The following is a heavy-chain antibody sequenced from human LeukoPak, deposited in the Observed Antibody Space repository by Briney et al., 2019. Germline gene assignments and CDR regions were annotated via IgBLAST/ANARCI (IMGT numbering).Heavy chain of an antibody. V-gene: IGHV3-23*01. CDR2: ISGSGGST. J-gene: IGHJ6*02. CDR3: AEEGYGDYVTFFYYYYGMDV. CDR1: GFTFSSYA. D-gene: IGHD4-17*01. Sequence: GGSLRLSCAASGFTFSSYAMSWVRQAPGKGLEWVSAISGSGGSTYYADSVKGRFTISRDNSKNTLYLQMNSLRAEDTAVYYCAEEGYGDYVTFFYYYYGMDVWGQGTTVTVSS.